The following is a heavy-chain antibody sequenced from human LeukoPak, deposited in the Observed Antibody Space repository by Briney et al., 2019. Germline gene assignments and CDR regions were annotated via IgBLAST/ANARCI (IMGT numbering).Heavy chain of an antibody. J-gene: IGHJ6*03. V-gene: IGHV4-61*05. CDR2: IYYSGST. CDR1: GYSISSGYH. Sequence: SETLSLTCTVSGYSISSGYHWGWIRQPPGKGLEWIGYIYYSGSTNYNPSLKSRVTISVDTSKNQFSLKLSSVTAADTAVYYCARVPYYYYYYMDVWGKGTTVTVSS. CDR3: ARVPYYYYYYMDV.